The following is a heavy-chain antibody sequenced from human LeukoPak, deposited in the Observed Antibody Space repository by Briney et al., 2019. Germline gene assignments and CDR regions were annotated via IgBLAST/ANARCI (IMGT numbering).Heavy chain of an antibody. CDR2: ISPYNGDR. D-gene: IGHD3-16*02. Sequence: ASVKVSGKASGYTFTNYAITWVRQAPGQGPEWMGWISPYNGDRRDALKFQDRVTMTTDTSTTTAYMELRSLRSDDTAVYYCARLRLGELSLGFDPWGQGTLVTVSS. V-gene: IGHV1-18*01. CDR1: GYTFTNYA. CDR3: ARLRLGELSLGFDP. J-gene: IGHJ5*02.